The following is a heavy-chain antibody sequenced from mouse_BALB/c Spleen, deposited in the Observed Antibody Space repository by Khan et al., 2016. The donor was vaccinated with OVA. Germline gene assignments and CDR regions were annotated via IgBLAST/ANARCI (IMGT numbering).Heavy chain of an antibody. J-gene: IGHJ3*01. CDR1: GYTFTDYY. D-gene: IGHD1-2*01. CDR3: ARRNYFGYTFAY. CDR2: IYPGSGNT. Sequence: QVQLQQSGAELARPGASVKLSCKASGYTFTDYYINWVKQRTGQGLEWIGEIYPGSGNTYYNEKFEGKATLTADKSSSTAYMQLSSLTSEDSAVFFCARRNYFGYTFAYWGQGTLVTVSA. V-gene: IGHV1-77*01.